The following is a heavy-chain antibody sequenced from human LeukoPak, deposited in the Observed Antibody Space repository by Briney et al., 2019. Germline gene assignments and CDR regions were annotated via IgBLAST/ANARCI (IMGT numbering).Heavy chain of an antibody. V-gene: IGHV4-61*08. CDR3: ARDRLYCSGRSCYTVNWFDR. CDR2: IYYSGST. D-gene: IGHD2-15*01. CDR1: GGSFSSGDYY. J-gene: IGHJ5*02. Sequence: SETLSLTCTVSGGSFSSGDYYWSWIRQPPGKGLEWIGYIYYSGSTNYNPSLKSRVTISVDTSKSQFSLKMTSMTAADTAVYYCARDRLYCSGRSCYTVNWFDRWGQGTLVTVSS.